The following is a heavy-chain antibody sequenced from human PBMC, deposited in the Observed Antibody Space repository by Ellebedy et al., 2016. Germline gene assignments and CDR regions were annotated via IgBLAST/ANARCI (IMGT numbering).Heavy chain of an antibody. D-gene: IGHD6-13*01. Sequence: ASVKVSCKASGGTFSSYAISWVRQAPGQGLEWMGWINPKNGGTIYAQKFQGRVTLTRDTSINTAYMELNSLRSDDTAVYYCAREGDSGSWSWLDPWGQGTLVTVSS. CDR2: INPKNGGT. CDR1: GGTFSSYA. V-gene: IGHV1-2*02. CDR3: AREGDSGSWSWLDP. J-gene: IGHJ5*02.